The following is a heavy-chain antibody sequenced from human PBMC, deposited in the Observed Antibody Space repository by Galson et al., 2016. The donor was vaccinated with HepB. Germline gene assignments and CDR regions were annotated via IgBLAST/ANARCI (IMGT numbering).Heavy chain of an antibody. V-gene: IGHV3-7*01. CDR3: VRERDVYGSGSYGF. CDR1: GFTFSSYW. D-gene: IGHD3-10*01. J-gene: IGHJ4*02. CDR2: INQDGSQR. Sequence: SLRLSCAASGFTFSSYWMSWVRQSPGKGLEWVANINQDGSQRYYVDSVRGRFTVSRDNAKNSLYLQMNSLKAEDTAHYYCVRERDVYGSGSYGFWGQGILVSVSS.